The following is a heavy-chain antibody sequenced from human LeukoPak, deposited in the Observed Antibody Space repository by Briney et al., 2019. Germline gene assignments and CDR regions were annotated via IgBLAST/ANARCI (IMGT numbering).Heavy chain of an antibody. CDR2: LSDSGFST. J-gene: IGHJ4*02. CDR3: AKSLRAAADAFDY. V-gene: IGHV3-23*01. CDR1: GFTFSSYA. D-gene: IGHD6-13*01. Sequence: GGSLRLSCAGSGFTFSSYAMSWVRQAPGKGLEWVSGLSDSGFSTYYADSVKGRFTISRDNSKNTLYLQMNSLRAEDTAVFYCAKSLRAAADAFDYWGQGTLVTVSS.